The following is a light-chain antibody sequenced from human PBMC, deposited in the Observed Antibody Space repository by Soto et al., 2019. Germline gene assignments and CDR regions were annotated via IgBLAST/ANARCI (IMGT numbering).Light chain of an antibody. CDR2: GAS. CDR1: QSVSSSY. Sequence: EIVLTQSPGTLSLSPGERATLSCRASQSVSSSYLAWYQQKLGQAPRLLIYGASSRATGIPDRFSGSGSGTDFTLTISRLEPEDFAVYYCQQYGSSGTVGQGSKVDIK. V-gene: IGKV3-20*01. CDR3: QQYGSSGT. J-gene: IGKJ1*01.